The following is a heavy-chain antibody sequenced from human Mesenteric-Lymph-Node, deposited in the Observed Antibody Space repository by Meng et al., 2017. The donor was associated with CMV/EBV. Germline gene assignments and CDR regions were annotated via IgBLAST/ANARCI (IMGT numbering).Heavy chain of an antibody. D-gene: IGHD7-27*01. CDR3: ARDTQLGDPDY. Sequence: SETLSLTCNVSGGSMRYYYWTWLRQPPGKGLEWIGYMYFTGSTNYNPSLKTRVTISADTSKNQFSLKLNSVTAADTAVYYCARDTQLGDPDYWGQGTLVTVSS. J-gene: IGHJ4*02. V-gene: IGHV4-59*01. CDR2: MYFTGST. CDR1: GGSMRYYY.